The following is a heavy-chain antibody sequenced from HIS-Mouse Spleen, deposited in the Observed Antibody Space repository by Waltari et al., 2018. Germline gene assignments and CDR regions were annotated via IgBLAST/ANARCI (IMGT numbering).Heavy chain of an antibody. CDR2: VNPNRGGT. D-gene: IGHD3-22*01. Sequence: QVQLVQSGAEVKKPGASVKVSCKASGYTFTGYYMHWVRQAPGQGLEWRGGVNPNRGGTNDAQKCQGRVTMTRDTSISTAYMELSRLRSDDTAVYYCASSEVVVSRMGAFDIWGQGTMVTVSS. CDR1: GYTFTGYY. V-gene: IGHV1-2*02. CDR3: ASSEVVVSRMGAFDI. J-gene: IGHJ3*02.